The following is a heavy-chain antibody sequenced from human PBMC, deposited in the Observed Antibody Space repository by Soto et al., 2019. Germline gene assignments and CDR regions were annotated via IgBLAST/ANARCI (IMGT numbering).Heavy chain of an antibody. CDR3: ARELPPYSSSWYPGDAFDI. CDR1: GGTFSSYA. J-gene: IGHJ3*02. V-gene: IGHV1-69*01. Sequence: QVQLVQSGAEVKKPGSSVKVSCKASGGTFSSYAISWVRQATGQGLEWMGGIIPIFGTANYAQKFQGRVTITADESTSTAYMELSSLRSEDTAVYYCARELPPYSSSWYPGDAFDIWGQGTMVTVSS. D-gene: IGHD6-13*01. CDR2: IIPIFGTA.